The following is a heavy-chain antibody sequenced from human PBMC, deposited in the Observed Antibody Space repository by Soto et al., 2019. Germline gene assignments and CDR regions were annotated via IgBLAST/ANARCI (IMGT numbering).Heavy chain of an antibody. D-gene: IGHD2-15*01. V-gene: IGHV3-66*01. CDR2: IQSGGPT. J-gene: IGHJ6*04. CDR1: GFTVSSKY. Sequence: PGGSLRLSCAASGFTVSSKYMSWVRQAPGKGLEWVSLIQSGGPTYYADSVKGRFTISRETSENKVQLQMDSLRTEEKAVFFCVRDVVLCDGGRCYGVPLDVWGKETTVTVSS. CDR3: VRDVVLCDGGRCYGVPLDV.